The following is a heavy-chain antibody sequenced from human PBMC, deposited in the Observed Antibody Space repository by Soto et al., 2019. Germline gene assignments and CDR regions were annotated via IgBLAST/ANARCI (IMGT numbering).Heavy chain of an antibody. V-gene: IGHV3-48*02. J-gene: IGHJ6*02. CDR1: GFTFGSYS. D-gene: IGHD3-22*01. Sequence: GGSLRLSCAASGFTFGSYSMNWVRQAPGKGLEWVSYISSSSSTMYYADSVKGRFTISRDNAKNSLYLQMNSLRDEDTAVYYCARDFSGYVMGYYGMDVWGQGTTVTVSS. CDR3: ARDFSGYVMGYYGMDV. CDR2: ISSSSSTM.